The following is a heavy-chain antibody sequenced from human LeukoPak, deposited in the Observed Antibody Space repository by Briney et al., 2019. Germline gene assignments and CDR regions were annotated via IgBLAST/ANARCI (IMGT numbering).Heavy chain of an antibody. V-gene: IGHV6-1*01. J-gene: IGHJ6*02. D-gene: IGHD6-13*01. Sequence: SQTLSPTCAISGDSVSSNSAAWNWIRQSPSRGLEWLGRTYYRSKWYNDYAVSVRSRITINPDTSKNQFSLQLNSVTPEDTAVYYCAREYSTYPYYYYGMDVWGQGTTVTVSS. CDR3: AREYSTYPYYYYGMDV. CDR1: GDSVSSNSAA. CDR2: TYYRSKWYN.